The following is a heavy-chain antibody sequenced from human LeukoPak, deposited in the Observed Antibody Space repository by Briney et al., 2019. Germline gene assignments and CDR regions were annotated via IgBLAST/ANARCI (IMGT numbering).Heavy chain of an antibody. CDR1: GFTFSSYG. Sequence: GGSLRLSCAASGFTFSSYGMHWVRQAPGKGLEWVAFIRYDGSNKYYADSVKGRFTISRDNSKNTLYLQMDSLRAEDTAVYYATKSDFWSGYYDYWGQGTLVTVSS. V-gene: IGHV3-30*02. D-gene: IGHD3-3*01. CDR2: IRYDGSNK. CDR3: TKSDFWSGYYDY. J-gene: IGHJ4*02.